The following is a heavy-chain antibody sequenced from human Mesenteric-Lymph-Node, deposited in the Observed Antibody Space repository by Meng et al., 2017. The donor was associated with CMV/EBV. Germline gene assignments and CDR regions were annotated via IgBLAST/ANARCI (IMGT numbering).Heavy chain of an antibody. D-gene: IGHD2-21*02. CDR1: GFTFNNYA. CDR3: AKTGDGFPFDY. Sequence: GESLKISCTASGFTFNNYAMNWVRQAPGKGLEWVSGIRGSGDGSATTYADSVKGRFTISRDNSKNTLYLQMNSLRADDTAVYFCAKTGDGFPFDYWGQGALVTVSS. CDR2: IRGSGDGSAT. V-gene: IGHV3-23*01. J-gene: IGHJ4*02.